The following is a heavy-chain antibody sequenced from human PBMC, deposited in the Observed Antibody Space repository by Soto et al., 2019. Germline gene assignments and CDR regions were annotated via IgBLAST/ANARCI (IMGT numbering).Heavy chain of an antibody. V-gene: IGHV3-30*18. D-gene: IGHD3-16*01. CDR2: ISYDGNYI. J-gene: IGHJ6*02. CDR3: AKGILSATIGPYAMDV. CDR1: GFDFSSYA. Sequence: QVQLVESGGGVVQPGASLRLSCEASGFDFSSYAMHWVRQAPGKGLEWVGVISYDGNYIYYADSVKGRFTISRDNSKNTLYVQVNSLRPEEKAVYYCAKGILSATIGPYAMDVWGQGTTVTVSS.